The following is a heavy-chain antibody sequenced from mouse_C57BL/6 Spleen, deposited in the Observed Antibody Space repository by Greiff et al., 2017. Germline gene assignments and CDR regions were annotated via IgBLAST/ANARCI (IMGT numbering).Heavy chain of an antibody. CDR1: GFTFSDYG. Sequence: EVHLVESGGGLVKPGGSLKLSCAASGFTFSDYGMHWVRQAPEKGLEWVAYISSGSSTIYYADTVKGRFTISRDNAKNTLFLQMTSLRSEDTAMYYCARNYGSGDAMDYWGQGTSVTVSS. CDR3: ARNYGSGDAMDY. CDR2: ISSGSSTI. V-gene: IGHV5-17*01. J-gene: IGHJ4*01. D-gene: IGHD1-1*01.